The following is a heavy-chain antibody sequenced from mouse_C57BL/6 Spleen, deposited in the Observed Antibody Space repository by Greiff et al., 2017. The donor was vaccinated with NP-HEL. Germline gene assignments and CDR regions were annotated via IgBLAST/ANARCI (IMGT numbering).Heavy chain of an antibody. CDR2: IYPGDGDT. CDR1: GYAFSSYW. D-gene: IGHD1-1*01. V-gene: IGHV1-80*01. CDR3: ARRRGGSSPYYAMDY. Sequence: VQLQQSGAELVKPGASVKISCKASGYAFSSYWMNWVKQRPGKGLEWIGQIYPGDGDTNYNGKFKGKATLTADKSSSTAYMQLSSLTSEDSAVYFCARRRGGSSPYYAMDYWGQGTSVTVSS. J-gene: IGHJ4*01.